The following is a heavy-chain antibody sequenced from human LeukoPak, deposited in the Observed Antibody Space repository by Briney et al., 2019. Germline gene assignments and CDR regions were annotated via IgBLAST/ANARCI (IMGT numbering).Heavy chain of an antibody. V-gene: IGHV4-39*01. Sequence: SETLSLTCTVSGGSISSSSYYWGWIRQPPGKGLEWIGSIYYSGSTYYNPSLKSRVTISVDTSKNQFSLKLSSVTAADTAVYYCSRGENDYTRRFDPWGQGTLVTVSS. CDR2: IYYSGST. J-gene: IGHJ5*02. D-gene: IGHD4-11*01. CDR1: GGSISSSSYY. CDR3: SRGENDYTRRFDP.